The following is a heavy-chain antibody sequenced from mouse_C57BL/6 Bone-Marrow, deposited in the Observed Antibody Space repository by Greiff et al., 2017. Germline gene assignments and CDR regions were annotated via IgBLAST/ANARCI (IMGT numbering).Heavy chain of an antibody. D-gene: IGHD1-1*01. CDR1: GYAFTNYL. CDR2: INPGSGGT. J-gene: IGHJ3*01. V-gene: IGHV1-54*01. CDR3: ARSRGLRGWFAY. Sequence: VKLMESGAELVRPGTSVKVSCKASGYAFTNYLIEWVKQRPGQGLEWIGVINPGSGGTNYNEKFKGKATLTADKSSSTAYMQRSSLTSEDSAVYFCARSRGLRGWFAYWGQGTLVTVSA.